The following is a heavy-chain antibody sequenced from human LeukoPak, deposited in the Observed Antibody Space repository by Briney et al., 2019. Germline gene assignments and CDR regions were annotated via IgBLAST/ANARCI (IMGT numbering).Heavy chain of an antibody. Sequence: SVKVSCKASGGTFSSYAISWVRQAAGQGLEWMGGIIPIFGTANYAQKFQGRVTITADESTSTAYMELSSLRSEDTAVYYCARGIAAAGTRDRFDYWGQGTLVTVSS. CDR3: ARGIAAAGTRDRFDY. V-gene: IGHV1-69*13. J-gene: IGHJ4*02. CDR2: IIPIFGTA. D-gene: IGHD6-13*01. CDR1: GGTFSSYA.